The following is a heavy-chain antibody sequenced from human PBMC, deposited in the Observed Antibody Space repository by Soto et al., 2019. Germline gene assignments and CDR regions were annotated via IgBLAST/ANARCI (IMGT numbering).Heavy chain of an antibody. Sequence: EVQLVESGGGLVQPGGSLKLSCAASGFTFSGSAMHWVRQASGKGLEWVGRIRSKANSYATAYAASVKGRFTISRDDSKNTAYLQMNSLKTEDTAVYYCTSVGVVRRSYYYGMDVWGQGTTVTVSS. V-gene: IGHV3-73*02. J-gene: IGHJ6*02. CDR1: GFTFSGSA. CDR2: IRSKANSYAT. CDR3: TSVGVVRRSYYYGMDV. D-gene: IGHD3-3*01.